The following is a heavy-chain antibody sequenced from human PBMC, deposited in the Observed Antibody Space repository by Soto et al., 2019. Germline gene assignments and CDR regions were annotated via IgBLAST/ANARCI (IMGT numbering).Heavy chain of an antibody. Sequence: EVQLVESGGGLVQPGGSLRLSCAASKFSFSGYWMHWVRQAPGQGLMWVSRVNPDGSTTTYADSVKGRFTISRDNAKNTVFLQMNSLRADDTAVYYCAKVASGSYDGCDPGGQGTLVTVSS. D-gene: IGHD1-26*01. CDR3: AKVASGSYDGCDP. V-gene: IGHV3-74*01. CDR1: KFSFSGYW. CDR2: VNPDGSTT. J-gene: IGHJ5*02.